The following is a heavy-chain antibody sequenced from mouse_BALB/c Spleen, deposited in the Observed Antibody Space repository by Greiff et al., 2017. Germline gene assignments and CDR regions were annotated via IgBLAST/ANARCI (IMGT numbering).Heavy chain of an antibody. CDR2: ISSGGGST. D-gene: IGHD2-14*01. J-gene: IGHJ4*01. CDR1: GFAFSSYD. V-gene: IGHV5-12-1*01. CDR3: ARQGPYYRYDEGYAMDY. Sequence: EVKLMESGGGLVKPGGSLKLSCAASGFAFSSYDMSWVRQTPEKRLEWVAYISSGGGSTYYPDTVKGRFTISRDNAKNTLYLQMSSLKSEDTAMYYCARQGPYYRYDEGYAMDYWGQGTSVTVSS.